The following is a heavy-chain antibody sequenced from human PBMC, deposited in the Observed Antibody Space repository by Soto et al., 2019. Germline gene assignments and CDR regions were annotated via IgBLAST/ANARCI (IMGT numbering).Heavy chain of an antibody. CDR3: AVGFWSGYYYFDY. V-gene: IGHV1-58*02. J-gene: IGHJ4*02. CDR1: GFTFTSSA. CDR2: IVVGSGNT. Sequence: ASVKVSCKASGFTFTSSAMQWVRQARGQRLEWIGWIVVGSGNTNYAQKFQERVTITRDMSTSTAYMELSSLRSEDTAVYYCAVGFWSGYYYFDYWGQGTLVTVSS. D-gene: IGHD3-3*01.